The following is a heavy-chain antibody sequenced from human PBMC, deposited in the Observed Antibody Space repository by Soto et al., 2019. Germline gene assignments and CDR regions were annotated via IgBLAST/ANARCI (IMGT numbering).Heavy chain of an antibody. V-gene: IGHV1-69*13. CDR2: IIPIFGTA. CDR1: GGTFSSYA. J-gene: IGHJ4*02. D-gene: IGHD3-9*01. Sequence: SVKVSFKASGGTFSSYAISWVRQAPGQGLEWMGGIIPIFGTANYAQKFQGRVTITADESTSTAYMELSSLRSEDTAVYYCSRYLHLFSYYDILTGEHHYFDYWGQGTLVTVSS. CDR3: SRYLHLFSYYDILTGEHHYFDY.